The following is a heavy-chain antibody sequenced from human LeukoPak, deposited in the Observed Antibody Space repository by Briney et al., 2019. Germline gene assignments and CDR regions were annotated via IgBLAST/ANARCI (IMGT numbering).Heavy chain of an antibody. Sequence: PGGSLRLSCAASGFTFSSYSMNWVRQAPGKGLEWVSYISSSSSTIYYADSVKGRFTISRDNSKNTLYLQMNSLRAEDTAVYYCAKDQYCSSTSCQNFDYWGQGTLVTVSS. V-gene: IGHV3-48*01. CDR3: AKDQYCSSTSCQNFDY. J-gene: IGHJ4*02. D-gene: IGHD2-2*01. CDR1: GFTFSSYS. CDR2: ISSSSSTI.